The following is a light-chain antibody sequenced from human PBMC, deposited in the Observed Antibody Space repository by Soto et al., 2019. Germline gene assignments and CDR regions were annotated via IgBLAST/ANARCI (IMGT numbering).Light chain of an antibody. J-gene: IGKJ1*01. CDR2: DVS. V-gene: IGKV3-15*01. CDR1: QSISSK. CDR3: QQYDYWPRT. Sequence: EIVMTQSPATPSVSPGERVTLSCRASQSISSKLAWYQQKPGQAPRLLIYDVSTRATGIPATFSGSGSGTEFTLTISSLQSEDSAVYFCQQYDYWPRTFGQGTKVDIK.